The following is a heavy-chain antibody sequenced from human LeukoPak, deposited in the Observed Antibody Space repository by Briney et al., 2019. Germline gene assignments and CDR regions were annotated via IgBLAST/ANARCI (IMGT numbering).Heavy chain of an antibody. V-gene: IGHV3-53*01. D-gene: IGHD6-19*01. CDR2: VYSGGTT. J-gene: IGHJ4*02. CDR3: AKAVYSSASYYFDY. CDR1: GFTVSSSY. Sequence: PGGSLRLSCATIGFTVSSSYMNWVRQAPGKGLEWVSVVYSGGTTYYGDSVKGRFTISRDNSKNTLCLQMNSLRAEDTAAYYCAKAVYSSASYYFDYWGQGTLVTVSS.